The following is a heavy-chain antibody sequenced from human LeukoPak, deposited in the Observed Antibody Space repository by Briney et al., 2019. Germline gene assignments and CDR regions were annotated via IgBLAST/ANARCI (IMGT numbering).Heavy chain of an antibody. CDR2: INHSGST. CDR3: ARGVIAAGGNDFDY. V-gene: IGHV4-34*01. J-gene: IGHJ4*02. CDR1: DGSFSGYY. D-gene: IGHD6-13*01. Sequence: SETLSLTCAVYDGSFSGYYWSWIRQPPGKGLEWIGEINHSGSTNYNPSLKSRVTISLDTSKSQFSLKLSSVTAADTAVYYCARGVIAAGGNDFDYWGQGTLVTVSS.